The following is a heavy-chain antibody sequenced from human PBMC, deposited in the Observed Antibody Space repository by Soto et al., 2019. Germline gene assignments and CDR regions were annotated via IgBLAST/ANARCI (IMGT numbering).Heavy chain of an antibody. CDR3: ARGTPAGTSAFDI. J-gene: IGHJ3*02. V-gene: IGHV5-51*01. CDR1: GYSFTNYW. CDR2: IYPGDSDT. D-gene: IGHD6-13*01. Sequence: PGESLKISCKASGYSFTNYWIGWVRQMPGKGLEWMGTIYPGDSDTRYSPSFQGQVTISADKSITTADLQWGSLKASDTAMYYCARGTPAGTSAFDIWGQGTMVTVSS.